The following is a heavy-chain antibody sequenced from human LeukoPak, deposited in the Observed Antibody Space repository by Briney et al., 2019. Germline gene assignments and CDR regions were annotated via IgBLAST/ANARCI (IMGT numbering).Heavy chain of an antibody. J-gene: IGHJ4*02. CDR3: AKDLEAVAGTIVNDY. D-gene: IGHD6-19*01. CDR2: IGASGGTT. Sequence: GSLRLSCAVSGFTFSKYAMNWVRQGPGKGLEWVSGIGASGGTTYYADSVQGRFTISRDNSKNTLYLQLNRLSADDTGVYFCAKDLEAVAGTIVNDYWGQGTLVTVSS. V-gene: IGHV3-23*01. CDR1: GFTFSKYA.